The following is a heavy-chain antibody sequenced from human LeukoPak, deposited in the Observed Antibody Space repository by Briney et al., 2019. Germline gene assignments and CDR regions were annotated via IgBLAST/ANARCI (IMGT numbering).Heavy chain of an antibody. D-gene: IGHD7-27*01. J-gene: IGHJ6*02. CDR1: GYTFTSYD. CDR2: MNPNSGNT. Sequence: ASVKVSCKASGYTFTSYDINWVRQATGQGLEWMGWMNPNSGNTGYAQKFQGRVTMTRNTSISTAYMELSSLRSEDTAVYYCASSSSWGLYYYYYGMDVWGQGTTVTVSS. CDR3: ASSSSWGLYYYYYGMDV. V-gene: IGHV1-8*01.